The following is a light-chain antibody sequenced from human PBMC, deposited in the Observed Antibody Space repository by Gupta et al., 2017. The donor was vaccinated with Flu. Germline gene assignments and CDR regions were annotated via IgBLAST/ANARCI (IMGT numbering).Light chain of an antibody. V-gene: IGKV1-9*01. CDR3: QQLTSHLN. J-gene: IGKJ4*01. Sequence: DIQLTQSPSFLSASVGDRVTITCRASQDINSSLAWYQQKPGKAPKLLIYAASTLQSGVPSRFWGSGSGAAFTLTISSLQPEDFASYYCQQLTSHLNFGGGTKVEI. CDR2: AAS. CDR1: QDINSS.